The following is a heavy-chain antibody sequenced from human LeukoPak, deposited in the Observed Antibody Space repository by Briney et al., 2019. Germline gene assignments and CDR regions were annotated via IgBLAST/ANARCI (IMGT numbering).Heavy chain of an antibody. D-gene: IGHD6-13*01. CDR3: ARRYSSTWYGMDV. V-gene: IGHV4-59*08. Sequence: PSETLSLTCIISGGSISSYYWNWIRQPPGKGLEWIGYIYYSGSTNYNPSLKSRVTISVDMSKNQFSLKLSSVTAADTAVYYCARRYSSTWYGMDVWGQGTTVTVSS. CDR2: IYYSGST. CDR1: GGSISSYY. J-gene: IGHJ6*02.